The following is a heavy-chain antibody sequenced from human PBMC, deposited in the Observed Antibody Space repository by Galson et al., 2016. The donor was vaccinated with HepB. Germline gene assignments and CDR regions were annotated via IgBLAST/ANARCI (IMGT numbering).Heavy chain of an antibody. D-gene: IGHD2-15*01. J-gene: IGHJ5*02. V-gene: IGHV3-74*01. Sequence: SLRLSCAASGFTFSNYWMHWVRQAPGKGLVCVSYIKGDGSNTYYADSVKGRFTISRDNADNSRYLQMNSLRAEDTEDTAVYYCARWARKCRGGRCDSVWFDTWGQGTQVTVSS. CDR3: ARWARKCRGGRCDSVWFDT. CDR1: GFTFSNYW. CDR2: IKGDGSNT.